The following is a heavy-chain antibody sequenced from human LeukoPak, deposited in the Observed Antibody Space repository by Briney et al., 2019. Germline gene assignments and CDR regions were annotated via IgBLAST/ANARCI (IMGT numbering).Heavy chain of an antibody. CDR1: GFTFSSYW. D-gene: IGHD5-12*01. CDR2: ISSSSSYI. J-gene: IGHJ4*02. V-gene: IGHV3-21*01. Sequence: GGSLRLSCAASGFTFSSYWMSWVRQAPGKGLEWVSSISSSSSYIYYADSVKGRFTISRDNAKNSLYLQMNSLRAEDTAVYYCARVPREGGYPFDYWGQGTLVTVSS. CDR3: ARVPREGGYPFDY.